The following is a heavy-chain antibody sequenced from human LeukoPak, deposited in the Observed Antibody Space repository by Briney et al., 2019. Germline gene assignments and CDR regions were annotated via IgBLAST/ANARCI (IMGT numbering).Heavy chain of an antibody. Sequence: TGGSLRLSCAASGFTFSSYSMNWVRQAPGKGLEWVSTFKTNSGQVYYAESVRGRFTISRDNSKNTVYLQMSSLRAEDTALYYCARSVPDYTRFDYWGQGALVTVSS. CDR1: GFTFSSYS. CDR3: ARSVPDYTRFDY. J-gene: IGHJ4*02. V-gene: IGHV3-21*04. D-gene: IGHD4-11*01. CDR2: FKTNSGQV.